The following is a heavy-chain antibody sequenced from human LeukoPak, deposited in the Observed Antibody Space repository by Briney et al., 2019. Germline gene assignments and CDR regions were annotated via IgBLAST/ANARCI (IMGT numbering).Heavy chain of an antibody. CDR1: GGSISSSSYY. CDR2: IYYSGST. J-gene: IGHJ3*02. V-gene: IGHV4-39*01. Sequence: PSETLSLTCTVSGGSISSSSYYWGWIRQPPGKGLEWIGSIYYSGSTYYNPSLKSRVTISVDTSKNQFSLKLSSVTAADTAVYYCARQAAAAGTDAFDIWGQGTMVTVSS. D-gene: IGHD6-13*01. CDR3: ARQAAAAGTDAFDI.